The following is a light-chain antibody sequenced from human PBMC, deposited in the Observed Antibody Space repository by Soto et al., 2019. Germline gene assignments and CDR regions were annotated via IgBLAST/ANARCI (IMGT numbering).Light chain of an antibody. V-gene: IGLV2-14*03. CDR3: SSYTSGSTPWV. CDR2: DVS. J-gene: IGLJ1*01. CDR1: SSDVGNYNY. Sequence: QSVLTQPTSVSGSPGQSIIISCTGTSSDVGNYNYVSWYQHHPGKAPKLMICDVSDRPSGVSHRFSGSKSGNTASLTISGLQAEDEADYSCSSYTSGSTPWVFGTGTKVTVL.